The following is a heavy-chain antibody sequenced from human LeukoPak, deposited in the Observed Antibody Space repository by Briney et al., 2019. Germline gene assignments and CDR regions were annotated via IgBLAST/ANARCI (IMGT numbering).Heavy chain of an antibody. CDR1: GGTFSSYA. V-gene: IGHV1-69*05. D-gene: IGHD6-13*01. CDR2: IIPIFGTA. J-gene: IGHJ4*02. CDR3: AREVVAAAGRALDY. Sequence: ASVKVSCKASGGTFSSYAISWVRQAPGQGLEWMGGIIPIFGTANYAQKFQGRVTITTDESTSTAYMELSSLRSEDTAVYYCAREVVAAAGRALDYWGQGTLVTVSS.